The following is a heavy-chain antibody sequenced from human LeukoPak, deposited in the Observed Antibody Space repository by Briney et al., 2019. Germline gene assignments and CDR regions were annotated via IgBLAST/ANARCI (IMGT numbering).Heavy chain of an antibody. CDR1: GGSINNYY. D-gene: IGHD5-18*01. CDR2: TRDSGTT. Sequence: SGTLSLTCTVSGGSINNYYWSWIRQPPGEGLEGIGYTRDSGTTHYTPSLKTRVTISVDTSKIQFSLNLTSVTAADTAVYYCARLYGYTYGHGGMDVWGQGTTVTVSS. CDR3: ARLYGYTYGHGGMDV. J-gene: IGHJ6*02. V-gene: IGHV4-59*08.